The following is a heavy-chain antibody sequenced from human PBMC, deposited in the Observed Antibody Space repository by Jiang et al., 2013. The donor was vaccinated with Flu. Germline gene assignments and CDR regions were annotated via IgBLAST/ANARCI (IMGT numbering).Heavy chain of an antibody. J-gene: IGHJ4*02. CDR1: GGSISSSSYY. Sequence: TVSGGSISSSSYYWGWIRQAPRKGLEWDLGVSIIVGVTYYNPSLKSRVTISVDTSKNQFSLKLSSVTAADTAVYYCATSYYGSGRDWGQGTLVTVSS. CDR3: ATSYYGSGRD. V-gene: IGHV4-39*01. D-gene: IGHD3-10*01. CDR2: SIIVGVT.